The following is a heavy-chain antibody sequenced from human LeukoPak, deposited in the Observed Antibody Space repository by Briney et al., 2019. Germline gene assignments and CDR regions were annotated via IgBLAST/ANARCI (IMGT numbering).Heavy chain of an antibody. Sequence: SETLSLTCTVSGGSISSSSYYWGWIRQPPGKGLEWIGSIYYSGSTYYNPSLKSRVTISVDTSKNQFSLKLSSVTAADTAVYYCARQVVFWSGYFGEPYYFDYWGQGILVTVSS. CDR2: IYYSGST. CDR1: GGSISSSSYY. V-gene: IGHV4-39*01. J-gene: IGHJ4*02. CDR3: ARQVVFWSGYFGEPYYFDY. D-gene: IGHD3-3*01.